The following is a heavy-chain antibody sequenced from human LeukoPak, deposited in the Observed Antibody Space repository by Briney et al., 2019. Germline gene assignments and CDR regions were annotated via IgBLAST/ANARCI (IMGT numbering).Heavy chain of an antibody. J-gene: IGHJ6*03. D-gene: IGHD3-10*01. V-gene: IGHV4-61*09. CDR3: ASLGSSSPRYYYYYYMDV. CDR1: GGSISSGSYY. Sequence: SETLSLTCTVSGGSISSGSYYWSWIRQPAGKGLEWIGHIYTSGSTNYNPSLKSRVTISVDTSKNQFSLKLSSVTAADTAVYYCASLGSSSPRYYYYYYMDVWGKGTTVTVSS. CDR2: IYTSGST.